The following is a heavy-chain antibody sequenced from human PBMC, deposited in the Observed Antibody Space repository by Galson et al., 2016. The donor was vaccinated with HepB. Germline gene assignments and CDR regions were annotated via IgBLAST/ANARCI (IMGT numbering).Heavy chain of an antibody. CDR1: GFSLSTVGKG. V-gene: IGHV2-5*02. CDR3: AHADVAVPGFAY. J-gene: IGHJ4*02. CDR2: LYWDDDN. Sequence: PALVTPTQTLTLTCTFSGFSLSTVGKGVGWIRQPPGKALEWLALLYWDDDNRYSPSLRSRLPVTRHTSKNQVVLTLTNVDPMDTAPYYCAHADVAVPGFAYWGRGALVTVSS. D-gene: IGHD3-10*01.